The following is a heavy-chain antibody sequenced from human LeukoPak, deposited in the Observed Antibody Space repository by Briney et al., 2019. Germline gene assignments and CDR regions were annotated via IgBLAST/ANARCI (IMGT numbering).Heavy chain of an antibody. J-gene: IGHJ4*02. V-gene: IGHV3-7*01. CDR1: GFAFSDYW. CDR2: IKPDGSEK. D-gene: IGHD5-18*01. Sequence: GGSLRLSCAASGFAFSDYWMSWVRQAPGKGLEWVDKIKPDGSEKYYVDSVKGRFTISRDKAKNSLYLQMNSLRDEDTAVYYCARGGYSYGHDYWGQGTLVTVSS. CDR3: ARGGYSYGHDY.